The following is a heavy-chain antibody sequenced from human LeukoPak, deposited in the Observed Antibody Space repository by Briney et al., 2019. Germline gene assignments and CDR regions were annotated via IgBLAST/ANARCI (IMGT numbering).Heavy chain of an antibody. CDR1: GFTFSTYS. Sequence: GGSLRLSCAASGFTFSTYSMNWVRQAPGKGLEWVSYISSFGSTIYYADSVKGRFTISRDNAKNSLYLLMNSLRAEDTAVYYCARDQGSIVSYWGQGTLVTVSS. CDR2: ISSFGSTI. V-gene: IGHV3-48*01. CDR3: ARDQGSIVSY. J-gene: IGHJ4*02. D-gene: IGHD5/OR15-5a*01.